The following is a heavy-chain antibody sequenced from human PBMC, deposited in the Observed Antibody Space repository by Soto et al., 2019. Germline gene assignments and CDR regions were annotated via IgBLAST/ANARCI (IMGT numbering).Heavy chain of an antibody. CDR2: IRSKAYGGTT. CDR3: TRAPVSSSPWYSGSYYFDY. Sequence: GGSLRLSCTASGFTFGDYAMSWVRQAPGKGLEWVGFIRSKAYGGTTEYAASVKGRFTISRDDSKSIAYLQMNSLKTEDTAVYYCTRAPVSSSPWYSGSYYFDYWGQGTLVTVSS. J-gene: IGHJ4*02. V-gene: IGHV3-49*04. CDR1: GFTFGDYA. D-gene: IGHD1-26*01.